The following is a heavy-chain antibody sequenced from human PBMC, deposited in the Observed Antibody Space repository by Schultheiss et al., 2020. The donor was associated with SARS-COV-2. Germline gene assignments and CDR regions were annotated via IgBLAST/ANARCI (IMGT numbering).Heavy chain of an antibody. V-gene: IGHV3-66*01. CDR1: GFTVSSNY. Sequence: GESLKISCAASGFTVSSNYMSWVRQAPGKGLEWVSVIYSGGSTYYADSVKGRFTISRDNSKNTLYLQMNSLRAEDTAVYYCASGSYSTSVDYWGQGTLVTGSS. D-gene: IGHD1-26*01. CDR2: IYSGGST. J-gene: IGHJ4*02. CDR3: ASGSYSTSVDY.